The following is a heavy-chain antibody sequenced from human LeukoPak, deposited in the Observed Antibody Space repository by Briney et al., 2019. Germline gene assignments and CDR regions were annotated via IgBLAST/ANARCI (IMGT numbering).Heavy chain of an antibody. CDR3: ERAHVVGNYYYYYMDV. V-gene: IGHV4-61*02. J-gene: IGHJ6*03. Sequence: SQTLSLTCTVSGGSISSGSYYWSWIQQPAGKGLQRFGGIYTSGITNDNPSLKSRVTIAVATSKNQFSLKLSSMTAADTAVYYWERAHVVGNYYYYYMDVWGKETTVTVSS. D-gene: IGHD2-2*01. CDR2: IYTSGIT. CDR1: GGSISSGSYY.